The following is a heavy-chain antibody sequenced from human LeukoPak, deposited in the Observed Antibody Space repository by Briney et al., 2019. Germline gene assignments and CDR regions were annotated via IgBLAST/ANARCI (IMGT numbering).Heavy chain of an antibody. CDR3: ARGSPASSGDVDY. Sequence: ASVKVSCKASGYTFTSYYMHWVRQATGQGLEWMGWMNPNSGNTGYAQKFQGRVTMTRNTSISTAYMELSSLRSEDTAVYYCARGSPASSGDVDYWGQGTLVTVSS. V-gene: IGHV1-8*02. CDR1: GYTFTSYY. CDR2: MNPNSGNT. D-gene: IGHD2-21*01. J-gene: IGHJ4*02.